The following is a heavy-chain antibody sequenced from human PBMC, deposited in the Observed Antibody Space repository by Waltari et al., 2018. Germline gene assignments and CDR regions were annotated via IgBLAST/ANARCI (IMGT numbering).Heavy chain of an antibody. D-gene: IGHD3-10*01. CDR1: GFSFSSYS. CDR3: ARGAMVRGVDYFDY. Sequence: EVQLLESGGGLVQPGGSLRLSCVASGFSFSSYSMSWVRQAPGKGLEWVSVISGSGGTIYYADSVKGRFTISRDKSKNTLYLQMNSLRAEDTAVYYCARGAMVRGVDYFDYWGQGTLVTVSS. J-gene: IGHJ4*02. V-gene: IGHV3-23*01. CDR2: ISGSGGTI.